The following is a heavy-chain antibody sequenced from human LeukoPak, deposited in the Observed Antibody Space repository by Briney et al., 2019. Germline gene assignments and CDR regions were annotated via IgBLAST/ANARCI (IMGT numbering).Heavy chain of an antibody. CDR3: ASYYYDSSGYLGSFFDY. CDR1: GGSISSGGYY. D-gene: IGHD3-22*01. V-gene: IGHV4-31*03. J-gene: IGHJ4*02. Sequence: SQTLSLTCTVSGGSISSGGYYWSWIRQHPGTGLEWVGYIYYSGSTYYNPSLKSRVTISVDTSKSQFSLKLSSVTAADTAVYYCASYYYDSSGYLGSFFDYWGQGTLVTVSS. CDR2: IYYSGST.